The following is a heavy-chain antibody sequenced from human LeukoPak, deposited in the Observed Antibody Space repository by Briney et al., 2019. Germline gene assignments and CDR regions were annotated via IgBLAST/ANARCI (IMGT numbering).Heavy chain of an antibody. J-gene: IGHJ4*02. Sequence: PGRSLRLSYAPSGFTFSSYGMHWVRQAPGKGLEWVAVIWYDGSNKYYADSVKGRFTISRDNSKNTLYLQMNSLRAEDTAVYYCAKGAYSSSWPYYFDYGGQGALVTVSS. D-gene: IGHD6-13*01. V-gene: IGHV3-33*06. CDR2: IWYDGSNK. CDR3: AKGAYSSSWPYYFDY. CDR1: GFTFSSYG.